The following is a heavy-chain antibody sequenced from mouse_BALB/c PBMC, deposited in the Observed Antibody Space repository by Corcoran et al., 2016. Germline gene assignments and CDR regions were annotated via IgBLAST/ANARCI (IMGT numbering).Heavy chain of an antibody. CDR3: APYRYDEEFAY. CDR1: GYTFTDYY. V-gene: IGHV1-19*01. CDR2: VNPYNGGT. D-gene: IGHD2-14*01. Sequence: EVQLQQSGPELVKPGASVKMSCKASGYTFTDYYMDWVKQSHGESFEWIGRVNPYNGGTSYNQKFKGKATLTVDKSSSTAYMELNSLTSEDSAVYYCAPYRYDEEFAYWGQGTLVTVSA. J-gene: IGHJ3*01.